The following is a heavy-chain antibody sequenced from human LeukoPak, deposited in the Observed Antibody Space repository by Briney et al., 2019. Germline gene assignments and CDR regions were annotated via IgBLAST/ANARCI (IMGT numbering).Heavy chain of an antibody. J-gene: IGHJ5*02. D-gene: IGHD5-12*01. V-gene: IGHV1-2*02. CDR2: INPNSGGT. CDR1: GYTFTGYY. Sequence: ASVKVSCKASGYTFTGYYMHWVRQAPGQGLEWMGWINPNSGGTNYAQKFQGRVTMTRETSISTAYMELSRLRSDDTAVYYCARGSGGYSGYDNWFDPWGQGTLVTVSS. CDR3: ARGSGGYSGYDNWFDP.